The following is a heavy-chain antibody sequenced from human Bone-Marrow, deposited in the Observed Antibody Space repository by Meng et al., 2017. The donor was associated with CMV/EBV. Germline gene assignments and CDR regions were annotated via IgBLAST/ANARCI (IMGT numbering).Heavy chain of an antibody. D-gene: IGHD2-2*01. CDR1: GFTFGSNW. J-gene: IGHJ6*02. CDR3: ASGLLPAAISMDV. V-gene: IGHV3-74*01. Sequence: GKSLKISCAASGFTFGSNWMHWVRQAPGKGLVWVSRIYSDGSSASYADSVKGRFTISRDNAKDTLYLQMSSLRAEDTAVYYCASGLLPAAISMDVWGQGTTVTVSS. CDR2: IYSDGSSA.